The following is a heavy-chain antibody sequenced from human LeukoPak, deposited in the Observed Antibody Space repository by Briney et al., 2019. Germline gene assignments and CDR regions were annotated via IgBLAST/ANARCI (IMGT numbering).Heavy chain of an antibody. D-gene: IGHD6-25*01. V-gene: IGHV4-39*07. CDR2: IYYSGST. CDR3: ASGLGIRLPDHFDY. CDR1: GGSISSSSYY. J-gene: IGHJ4*02. Sequence: SETLSLTCTVSGGSISSSSYYWGWIRQPPGKGLEWIGSIYYSGSTYYNPSLKSRVTISEDTSKNQFSLKLSSVTAADTAVYYCASGLGIRLPDHFDYWGQGTLVTVSS.